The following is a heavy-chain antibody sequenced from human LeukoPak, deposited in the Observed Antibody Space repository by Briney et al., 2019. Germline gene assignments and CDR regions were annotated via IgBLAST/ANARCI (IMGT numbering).Heavy chain of an antibody. Sequence: PSGTLSLTCAVSGGSISSSNWWSWVRQPPGKGLEWIGEIYHSGSTNYNPSLRSRVTISVDKPKNQFSLKLSSVTAADTAVYYCARDELSPFDYWGQGTLVTVSS. J-gene: IGHJ4*02. V-gene: IGHV4-4*02. CDR1: GGSISSSNW. CDR3: ARDELSPFDY. D-gene: IGHD2/OR15-2a*01. CDR2: IYHSGST.